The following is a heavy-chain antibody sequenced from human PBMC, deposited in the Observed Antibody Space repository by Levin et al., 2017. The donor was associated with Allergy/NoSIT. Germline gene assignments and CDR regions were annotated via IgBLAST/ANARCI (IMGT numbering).Heavy chain of an antibody. V-gene: IGHV3-23*01. CDR1: GFSFSNSA. D-gene: IGHD1-1*01. CDR2: ISANGPAT. J-gene: IGHJ4*02. Sequence: GGSLRLSCAASGFSFSNSAMSWVRQAPGKGLEWVSIISANGPATKYADSVKGRFTISRDNSKNTLYLQMNSLTAEDTAIYYCAKDRSTSGTPWGHFDYWGQGTLATVSS. CDR3: AKDRSTSGTPWGHFDY.